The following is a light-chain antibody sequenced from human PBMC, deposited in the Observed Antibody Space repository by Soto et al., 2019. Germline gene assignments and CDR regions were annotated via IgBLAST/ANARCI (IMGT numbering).Light chain of an antibody. Sequence: ETALTQPTGTRSLSPLEGAIVCCSHIQSVSSSYLAWYQQKPGQAPRLLIYGASSRATGIPDRFSGSGSGTDFTLTISRLEPEDFAVYYCQQYGSSPTWTFGQGTKVDIK. CDR1: QSVSSSY. J-gene: IGKJ1*01. CDR3: QQYGSSPTWT. V-gene: IGKV3-20*01. CDR2: GAS.